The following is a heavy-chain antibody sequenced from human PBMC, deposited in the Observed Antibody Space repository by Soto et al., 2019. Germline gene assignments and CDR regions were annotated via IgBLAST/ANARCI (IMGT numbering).Heavy chain of an antibody. D-gene: IGHD3-3*01. Sequence: QVQLQQWGAGLLKPSETLSLTCAVYGGSFSGYYWSWIRQPPGKGLEWIGEINHSGSTNYNPSLKRRVTISVDTSKNQFSLKLSSVTAADTAVYYCARGGSYDFWSGYYIPYYYGMDVWGQGTTVTVSS. CDR3: ARGGSYDFWSGYYIPYYYGMDV. CDR2: INHSGST. V-gene: IGHV4-34*01. CDR1: GGSFSGYY. J-gene: IGHJ6*02.